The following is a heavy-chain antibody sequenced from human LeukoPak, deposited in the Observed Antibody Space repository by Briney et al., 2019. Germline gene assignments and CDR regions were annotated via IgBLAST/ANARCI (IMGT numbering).Heavy chain of an antibody. CDR2: IRNDGSNK. CDR1: GFTFSSYG. V-gene: IGHV3-30*02. D-gene: IGHD4-23*01. CDR3: AKLLSNSGRFLY. J-gene: IGHJ4*02. Sequence: GGSLRLSCAASGFTFSSYGMHWVRQAPGKGLEWVAFIRNDGSNKYYADSVKGRFTISRDNSKNTLYLQMNSLRAENTAVYYCAKLLSNSGRFLYWGQGTLVTVSS.